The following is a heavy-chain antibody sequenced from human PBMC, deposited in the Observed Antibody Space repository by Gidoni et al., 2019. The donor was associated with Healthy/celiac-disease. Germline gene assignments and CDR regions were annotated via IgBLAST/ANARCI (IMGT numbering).Heavy chain of an antibody. D-gene: IGHD4-4*01. CDR3: ARVRYSNYGMDV. Sequence: EVQLVESGGGLVQPGGSLRLSCAASGFTVSSNYMSWVRQAPGKGLEWVSVIYSGGSTYDADSVKGRFTISRDNSKNTLYLQMNSLRAEDTAVYYCARVRYSNYGMDVWGQGTTVTVSS. CDR1: GFTVSSNY. CDR2: IYSGGST. J-gene: IGHJ6*01. V-gene: IGHV3-66*01.